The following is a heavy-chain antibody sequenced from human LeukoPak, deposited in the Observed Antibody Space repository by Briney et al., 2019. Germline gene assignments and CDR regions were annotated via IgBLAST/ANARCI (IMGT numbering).Heavy chain of an antibody. V-gene: IGHV4-39*01. CDR1: GGSISSSSYY. D-gene: IGHD3-16*01. Sequence: SETLSLTCTVSGGSISSSSYYWGWIRQPPGKGLEWIGSIYYSGSTYYNPSLKSRVTISVDTSKNQFSLKLSSVTAADTAVYYCAFGYGAVGDAFDIWGQGTMVTVSS. CDR3: AFGYGAVGDAFDI. J-gene: IGHJ3*02. CDR2: IYYSGST.